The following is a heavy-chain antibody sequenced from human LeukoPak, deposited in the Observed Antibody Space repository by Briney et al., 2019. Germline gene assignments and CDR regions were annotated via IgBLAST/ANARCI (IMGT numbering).Heavy chain of an antibody. V-gene: IGHV3-30*03. Sequence: GGSLRLSCAASGFTFSSYAMHWVRQAPGKGLEWVAVISLDGNNKYYADSVKGRFTISRDNSKNTLYLQMNSLRAEDTAVYYCAREGLKYYYDSTLYYFDYWGQGTLVTVSS. CDR2: ISLDGNNK. CDR3: AREGLKYYYDSTLYYFDY. D-gene: IGHD3-22*01. J-gene: IGHJ4*02. CDR1: GFTFSSYA.